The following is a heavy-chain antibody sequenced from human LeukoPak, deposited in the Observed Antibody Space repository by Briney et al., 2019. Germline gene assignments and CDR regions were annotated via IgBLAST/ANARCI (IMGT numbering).Heavy chain of an antibody. CDR1: GFTFSGYA. J-gene: IGHJ4*02. Sequence: PGGSLRLSCAASGFTFSGYAMHWVRQAPGKGLEYVSAISSNGGSTYYANSVKDRFTISRDNSKNTLYLQMGSLRAADMAVYYCARDHYDSSGYWYYFDYWDQGTLVTVSS. V-gene: IGHV3-64*01. CDR2: ISSNGGST. CDR3: ARDHYDSSGYWYYFDY. D-gene: IGHD3-22*01.